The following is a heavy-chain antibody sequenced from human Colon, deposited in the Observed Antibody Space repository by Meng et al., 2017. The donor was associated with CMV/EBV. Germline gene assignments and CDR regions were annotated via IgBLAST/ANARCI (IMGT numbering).Heavy chain of an antibody. J-gene: IGHJ4*02. Sequence: SCTVSGGSISTSSYFWGWIRQPPGKGLEWIATIDYSGSTDYNPSLQRRVTMSVDTSKNQFSLNVTSVTAADTAVYYCMNRAYSQGQDFWGQGMLVTVSS. CDR2: IDYSGST. CDR1: GGSISTSSYF. V-gene: IGHV4-39*07. D-gene: IGHD5-12*01. CDR3: MNRAYSQGQDF.